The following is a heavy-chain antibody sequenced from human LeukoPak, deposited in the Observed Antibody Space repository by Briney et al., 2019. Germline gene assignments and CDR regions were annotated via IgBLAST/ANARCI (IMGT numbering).Heavy chain of an antibody. CDR2: ISWNSGSI. CDR1: GFTFSSCA. J-gene: IGHJ5*02. V-gene: IGHV3-9*01. D-gene: IGHD3-9*01. Sequence: GGSLRLSCAASGFTFSSCAMSWVRQAPGKGLEWVSGISWNSGSIGYADSVKGRFTISRDNDRNSLYLQMNSLRAEDTALYYCTKEGAIDWNNWFDPWGQGTLVTVSS. CDR3: TKEGAIDWNNWFDP.